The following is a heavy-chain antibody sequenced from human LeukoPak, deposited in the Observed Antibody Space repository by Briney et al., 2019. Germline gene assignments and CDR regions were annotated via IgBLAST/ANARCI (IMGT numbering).Heavy chain of an antibody. CDR3: AQDLAWGAFDH. D-gene: IGHD7-27*01. Sequence: GGSLRLSCAASGFTFSSYAMSWVRQAPGKGLEWVSGISGSDGSTNYADSVKGRFTISRENSKNTLYLQMNSLRAEDTAVYYCAQDLAWGAFDHWGQGTLVTVSS. V-gene: IGHV3-23*01. CDR2: ISGSDGST. CDR1: GFTFSSYA. J-gene: IGHJ4*02.